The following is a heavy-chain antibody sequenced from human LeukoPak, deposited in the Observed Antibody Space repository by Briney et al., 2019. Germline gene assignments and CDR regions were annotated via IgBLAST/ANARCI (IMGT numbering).Heavy chain of an antibody. Sequence: GGSLRLSCAASGFTFTRYWMTWVRQAPGKGLEWVANIKHDGSERDYVDSVKGRFTISRDNSKNTLYLQMNSLRAEDTAVYYCARGLYYYDSSGYYNYYFDYWGQGTLVTVSS. CDR1: GFTFTRYW. J-gene: IGHJ4*02. D-gene: IGHD3-22*01. V-gene: IGHV3-7*03. CDR2: IKHDGSER. CDR3: ARGLYYYDSSGYYNYYFDY.